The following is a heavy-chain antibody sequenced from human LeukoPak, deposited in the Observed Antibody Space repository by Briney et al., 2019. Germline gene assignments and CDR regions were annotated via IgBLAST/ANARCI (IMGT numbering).Heavy chain of an antibody. D-gene: IGHD1-26*01. CDR3: ARDWGIVGATRADP. CDR1: GGSIRSYY. Sequence: SETLSLTCTVSGGSIRSYYWSWIRQAPGKGLEWIGFISYSGYTSYSPSLKSRVAISVDTSKNQFSLKLSSVTAADTAVYYCARDWGIVGATRADPWGQGTLVTVSS. J-gene: IGHJ5*02. CDR2: ISYSGYT. V-gene: IGHV4-59*12.